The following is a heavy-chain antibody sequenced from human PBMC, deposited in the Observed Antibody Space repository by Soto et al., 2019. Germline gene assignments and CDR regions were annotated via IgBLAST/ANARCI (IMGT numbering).Heavy chain of an antibody. Sequence: ESLTITWTGSGNNLTRYWINLVRHMPGKGLEWMGRIDPSDSYTNYSPSFQGHVTISADKSISTAYLQWSSLKASDTAMYYCATNYYDSSGYYYGAAFDIWGQGTMVTVSS. D-gene: IGHD3-22*01. CDR3: ATNYYDSSGYYYGAAFDI. V-gene: IGHV5-10-1*01. J-gene: IGHJ3*02. CDR1: GNNLTRYW. CDR2: IDPSDSYT.